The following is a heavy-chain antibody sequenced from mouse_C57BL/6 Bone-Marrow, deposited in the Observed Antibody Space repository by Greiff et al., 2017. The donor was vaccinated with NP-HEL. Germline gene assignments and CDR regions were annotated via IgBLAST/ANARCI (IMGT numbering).Heavy chain of an antibody. D-gene: IGHD1-1*01. Sequence: EVKLVESGGGLVKPGGSLKLSCAASGFTFSSYAMSWVRQTPEKRLEWVATISDGGSYTYYPDNVKGRFTISRDNAKNNLYRQMSHLKSEDTAMYYCARDDGSSYPYYFDYWGQGTTLTVSS. CDR2: ISDGGSYT. CDR1: GFTFSSYA. V-gene: IGHV5-4*01. CDR3: ARDDGSSYPYYFDY. J-gene: IGHJ2*01.